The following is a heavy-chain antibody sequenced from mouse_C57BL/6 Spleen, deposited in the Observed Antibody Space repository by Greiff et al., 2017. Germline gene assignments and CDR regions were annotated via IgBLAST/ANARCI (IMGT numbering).Heavy chain of an antibody. CDR2: IHPNSGST. CDR1: GYTFTSYW. CDR3: ARALTGTDYAMDY. Sequence: VQLQQPGAELVKPGASVKLSCKASGYTFTSYWMHWVKQRPGQGLEWIGMIHPNSGSTNYNEKFKSKATLTVDKSSSTAYMQLSSRTSEDSAVYYCARALTGTDYAMDYWGQGTSVTVSS. D-gene: IGHD4-1*01. J-gene: IGHJ4*01. V-gene: IGHV1-64*01.